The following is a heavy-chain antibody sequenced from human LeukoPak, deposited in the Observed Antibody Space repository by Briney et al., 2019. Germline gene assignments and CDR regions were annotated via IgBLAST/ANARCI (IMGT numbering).Heavy chain of an antibody. CDR1: GLTFNIYA. D-gene: IGHD5-18*01. J-gene: IGHJ4*02. CDR2: ISGSGVST. Sequence: GGSLRLSCAASGLTFNIYAMNGVRQAPGKGLEWVAAISGSGVSTRDADSVKGRFTISRDNSKNTLYLQMSSLRAEDTAVYYCAKDHMSSPVTYGYSFDSWGQGTLVTVSS. V-gene: IGHV3-23*01. CDR3: AKDHMSSPVTYGYSFDS.